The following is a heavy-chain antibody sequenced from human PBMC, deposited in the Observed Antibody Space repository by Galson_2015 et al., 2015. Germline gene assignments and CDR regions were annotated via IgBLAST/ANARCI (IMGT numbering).Heavy chain of an antibody. Sequence: ETLSLTCTVSGGSISSYYWSWIRQPPGKGLEWIGYIYYSGSTNYNPSLKSRVTISVDTSKNQFSLKLSSVTAADTAVYYCAREVFVVVPAGNNWFDPWGQGTLVTVSS. CDR3: AREVFVVVPAGNNWFDP. CDR1: GGSISSYY. J-gene: IGHJ5*02. CDR2: IYYSGST. D-gene: IGHD2-2*01. V-gene: IGHV4-59*01.